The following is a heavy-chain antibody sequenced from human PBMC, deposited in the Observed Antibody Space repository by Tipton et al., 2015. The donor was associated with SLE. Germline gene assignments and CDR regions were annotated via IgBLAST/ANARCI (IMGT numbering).Heavy chain of an antibody. Sequence: TLSLTCAVYGGSFSGYYWSWIRQPPGKGLEWIGEINQSGSTNNNPSLKSRVTISVDTSKNQFSLKLSSVTAADTAVYYCARGRRYYDFWTAMDVWGKGTTVTVSS. D-gene: IGHD3-3*01. J-gene: IGHJ6*03. CDR3: ARGRRYYDFWTAMDV. CDR2: INQSGST. V-gene: IGHV4-34*01. CDR1: GGSFSGYY.